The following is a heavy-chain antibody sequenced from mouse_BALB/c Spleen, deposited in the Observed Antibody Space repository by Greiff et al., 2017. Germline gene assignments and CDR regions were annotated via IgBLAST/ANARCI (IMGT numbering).Heavy chain of an antibody. V-gene: IGHV1S135*01. J-gene: IGHJ3*01. CDR2: IDPYNGGT. D-gene: IGHD1-2*01. CDR1: GYAFTSYN. Sequence: EVQAVESGPELVKPGASVKVSCKASGYAFTSYNMYWVKQSHGKSLEWIGYIDPYNGGTSYNQKFKGKATLTVDKSSSTAYMHLNSLTSEDSAVYYCARRLLHYYGPSGFAYWGQGTLVTVSA. CDR3: ARRLLHYYGPSGFAY.